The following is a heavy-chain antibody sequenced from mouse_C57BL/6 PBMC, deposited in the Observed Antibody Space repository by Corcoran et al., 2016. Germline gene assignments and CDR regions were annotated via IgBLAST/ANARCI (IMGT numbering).Heavy chain of an antibody. D-gene: IGHD2-1*01. V-gene: IGHV1-84*01. CDR2: IYPGSGNT. Sequence: QIQLQQSGPELVNPGASVKISCKASGYTFTDYYMNWVKQRPGQCLEWIGWIYPGSGNTKYNEKFKGKATLTRDTYSSTAYMQLSSLTSEDSAVYFFARQQIYYGTPDAMDYWGQGTSVTVSS. CDR1: GYTFTDYY. J-gene: IGHJ4*01. CDR3: ARQQIYYGTPDAMDY.